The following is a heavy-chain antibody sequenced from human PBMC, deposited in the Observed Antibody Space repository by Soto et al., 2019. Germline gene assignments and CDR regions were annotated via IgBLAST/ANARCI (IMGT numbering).Heavy chain of an antibody. V-gene: IGHV3-33*01. D-gene: IGHD3-3*01. CDR2: IWYDGSDK. Sequence: QVQLVESGGGVVQPGGSLRLSCVASGFNFNSYGMHWVRQAPGKGLEWVAIIWYDGSDKYYADSVKGRFTVSRDNSNNTLYLQMNSLRAEDTAVYYCARAYIGAIMPGFEYWCQGTLVTVSS. J-gene: IGHJ4*02. CDR1: GFNFNSYG. CDR3: ARAYIGAIMPGFEY.